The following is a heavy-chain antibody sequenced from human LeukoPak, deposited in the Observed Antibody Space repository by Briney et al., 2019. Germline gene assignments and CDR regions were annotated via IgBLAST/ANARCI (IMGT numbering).Heavy chain of an antibody. CDR3: AAMVRGVVDY. Sequence: SQTLSLTCAVSGGSISSGGYSWSWIRQPPGKGLEWIGYIYHSGSTYYNPSLKSRVTISVDRSKNQLSLKLSSVTAADTAVYYCAAMVRGVVDYWGQGTLVTVSS. D-gene: IGHD3-10*01. CDR1: GGSISSGGYS. J-gene: IGHJ4*02. CDR2: IYHSGST. V-gene: IGHV4-30-2*01.